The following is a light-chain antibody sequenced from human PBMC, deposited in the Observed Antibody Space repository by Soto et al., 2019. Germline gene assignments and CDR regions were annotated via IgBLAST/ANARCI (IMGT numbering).Light chain of an antibody. J-gene: IGKJ4*01. CDR1: QSVSTY. CDR3: QPYNNWPLT. CDR2: AAS. V-gene: IGKV3-15*01. Sequence: ETVMTQSPATLSVSLGERATLSCRASQSVSTYLAWYQQRPGQAPSLLIYAASTRATGIPARFRGSGSGTEFTLTISSLQSEDVAVYYCQPYNNWPLTFSGGNTLDSK.